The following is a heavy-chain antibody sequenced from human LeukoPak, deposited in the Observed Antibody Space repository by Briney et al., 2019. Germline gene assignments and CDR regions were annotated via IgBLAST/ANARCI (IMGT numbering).Heavy chain of an antibody. J-gene: IGHJ4*02. V-gene: IGHV3-48*03. CDR3: ARDSQGAVAGTSMGDY. CDR1: GFTFSSYE. CDR2: ITSSGNIK. Sequence: GGSLRLSCAASGFTFSSYEMNWVRRAPGKGLEWISYITSSGNIKYYADSVKGRFTISRDNAKKSLYLQMNSLRAEDTAVYYCARDSQGAVAGTSMGDYWGQGTLVTVSS. D-gene: IGHD6-19*01.